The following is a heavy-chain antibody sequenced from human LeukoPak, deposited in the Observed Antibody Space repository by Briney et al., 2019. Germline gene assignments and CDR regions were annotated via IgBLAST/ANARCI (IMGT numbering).Heavy chain of an antibody. Sequence: SVKVSCKASGGTFSSYAISRVRQAPGQGLEWMGGIIPIFGTANYAQKFQGRVTITADESTSTAYMELSSLRSEDTAVYYCAKAVLIRGSYSDWGQGTLVTVSS. V-gene: IGHV1-69*13. D-gene: IGHD3-16*01. CDR1: GGTFSSYA. CDR3: AKAVLIRGSYSD. J-gene: IGHJ4*02. CDR2: IIPIFGTA.